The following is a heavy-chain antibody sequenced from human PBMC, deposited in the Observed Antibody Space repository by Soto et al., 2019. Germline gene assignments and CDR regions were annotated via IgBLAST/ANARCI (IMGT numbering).Heavy chain of an antibody. CDR1: GGSFSGYY. D-gene: IGHD4-17*01. CDR2: INHSGST. Sequence: PSETLSLTCAVYGGSFSGYYWSWIRQPPGKGLEWIGEINHSGSTNYNPSLKSRVNISVDTSKNQFSLKLSSVTAADTAVYYCARGLMTTVTGGIDYWGQGTLVTVSS. V-gene: IGHV4-34*01. CDR3: ARGLMTTVTGGIDY. J-gene: IGHJ4*02.